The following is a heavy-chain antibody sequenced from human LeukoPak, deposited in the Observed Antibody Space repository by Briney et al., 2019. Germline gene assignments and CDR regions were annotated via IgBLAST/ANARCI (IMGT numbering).Heavy chain of an antibody. V-gene: IGHV3-23*01. CDR1: GFTFSNYA. CDR2: ISGDGANT. Sequence: GGSLRLSCAASGFTFSNYAMCWVRQALGKGLEWVSLISGDGANTYYPDSVKGWFTISRDNSKNTLYLQMNSLRAEDTALYYCAPDLRGSASSLDDWGQGTLVTVSS. CDR3: APDLRGSASSLDD. J-gene: IGHJ4*02. D-gene: IGHD6-25*01.